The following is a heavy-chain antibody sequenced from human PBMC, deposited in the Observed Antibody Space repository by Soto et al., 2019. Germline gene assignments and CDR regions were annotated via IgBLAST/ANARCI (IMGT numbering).Heavy chain of an antibody. D-gene: IGHD3-10*01. Sequence: PSETLSLTCTVSGGSISSGDYYWSWIRQPPGKGLEWIGYIYYSGSTYYNPSLKSRVTISVDTSKNQFSLKLSSVTAADTAVYYCATYYYGSGSYYKGNCFDYWGQGTLVTVSS. J-gene: IGHJ4*02. V-gene: IGHV4-30-4*01. CDR2: IYYSGST. CDR3: ATYYYGSGSYYKGNCFDY. CDR1: GGSISSGDYY.